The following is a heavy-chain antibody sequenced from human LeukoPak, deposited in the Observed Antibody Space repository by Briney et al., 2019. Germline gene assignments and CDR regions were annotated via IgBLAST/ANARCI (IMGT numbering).Heavy chain of an antibody. CDR2: ISLDGGTN. J-gene: IGHJ4*02. CDR3: AKGVNSYCIGDCSYY. V-gene: IGHV3-30*02. CDR1: GFTFNIYG. Sequence: GGSLRLSCAASGFTFNIYGMHWVRQAPGKGLEWVAFISLDGGTNYYADSVKGRFTISRDNSKNTVSLEMNSLRAEDTAVYYCAKGVNSYCIGDCSYYWGQGTLVTVSS. D-gene: IGHD2-21*01.